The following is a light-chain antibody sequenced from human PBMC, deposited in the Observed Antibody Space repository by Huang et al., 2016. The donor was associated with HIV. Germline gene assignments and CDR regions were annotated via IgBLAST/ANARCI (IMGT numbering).Light chain of an antibody. CDR2: SAS. J-gene: IGKJ1*01. CDR1: QSISRH. CDR3: QHSGT. V-gene: IGKV1-39*01. Sequence: EIQMTQSPSSLSASVRDRVTITCRASQSISRHLGWYQQKPGKAPKVLIYSASTLQSGVPSRFSGSGSGTDFTLTISSLQAEDFATYYCQHSGTFGQGTKVEIK.